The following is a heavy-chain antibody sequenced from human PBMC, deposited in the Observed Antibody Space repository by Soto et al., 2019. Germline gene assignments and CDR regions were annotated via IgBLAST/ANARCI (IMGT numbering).Heavy chain of an antibody. V-gene: IGHV1-2*02. Sequence: GASVKVSCKASGYTFTGYYMHWVRQAPGQGLEWMGWINPNSGGTNYAQKFQGRVTMTRDTSISTAYMELSRLRSDDTAVYYCAGTTLRGYSGYDLNWFDPWGQGTLVTVS. CDR3: AGTTLRGYSGYDLNWFDP. D-gene: IGHD5-12*01. J-gene: IGHJ5*02. CDR1: GYTFTGYY. CDR2: INPNSGGT.